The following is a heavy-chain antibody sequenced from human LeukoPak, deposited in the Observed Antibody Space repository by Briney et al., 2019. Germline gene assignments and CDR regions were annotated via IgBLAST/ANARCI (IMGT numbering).Heavy chain of an antibody. D-gene: IGHD3-22*01. J-gene: IGHJ3*01. CDR3: ARGPFPRYYYDTSGYQWAFDV. V-gene: IGHV4-61*02. Sequence: SEALSLTCTASGASISGSDHYWSWVRQPAGKGLEAIVRIYSTGTTNYNPSLKSRVTLSIDTSKNQLYLNLKSASAADTAVYYCARGPFPRYYYDTSGYQWAFDVWGQGTKVTVSS. CDR1: GASISGSDHY. CDR2: IYSTGTT.